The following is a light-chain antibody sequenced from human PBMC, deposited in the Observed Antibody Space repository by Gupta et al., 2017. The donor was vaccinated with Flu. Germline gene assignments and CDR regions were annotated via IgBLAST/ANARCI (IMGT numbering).Light chain of an antibody. CDR1: QDISSY. V-gene: IGKV1-9*01. CDR3: QQVNSYPLT. CDR2: AAS. Sequence: DIQLTQSPSFLSASVGDRVTITCRASQDISSYLAWYQQKPGEVPKLLIYAASTLKSGVPSRFSGSGSGTQFTLTISSLQPEDFATYYCQQVNSYPLTFGGGTKVEIE. J-gene: IGKJ4*01.